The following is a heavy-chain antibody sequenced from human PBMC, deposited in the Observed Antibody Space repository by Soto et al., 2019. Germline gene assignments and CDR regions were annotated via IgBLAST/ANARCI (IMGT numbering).Heavy chain of an antibody. Sequence: QVQLVESGGGLVEPGGSLRLSCAASGFSVGDNYMTWIRQAPGKGLEWLSYSSSSGGYTNYADSVKGRFTNSRDNAKNSLYLQMDSLRAKDTAVYFCARSSGRRHVFTFDYGLDVWGQGTTVTVSS. CDR3: ARSSGRRHVFTFDYGLDV. CDR2: SSSSGGYT. CDR1: GFSVGDNY. D-gene: IGHD3-16*01. J-gene: IGHJ6*02. V-gene: IGHV3-11*06.